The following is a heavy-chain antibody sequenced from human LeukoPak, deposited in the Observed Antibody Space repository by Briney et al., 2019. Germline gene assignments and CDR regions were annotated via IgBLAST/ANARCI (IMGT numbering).Heavy chain of an antibody. CDR1: GGSISSYY. Sequence: SETPSLTCTVSGGSISSYYWSWIRQPPGKGLEWIGYIYYSGSTNYNPSLKSRVTISVDTSKNQFSLKLSSVTAADTAVYYCARDPNGGWFDPWGQGTLVTVSS. V-gene: IGHV4-59*01. D-gene: IGHD2-8*01. CDR2: IYYSGST. CDR3: ARDPNGGWFDP. J-gene: IGHJ5*02.